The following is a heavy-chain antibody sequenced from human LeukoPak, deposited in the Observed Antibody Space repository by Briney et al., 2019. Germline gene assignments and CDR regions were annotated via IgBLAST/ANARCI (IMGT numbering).Heavy chain of an antibody. D-gene: IGHD6-6*01. Sequence: GGSLRLSCAASGFTFSSYAMHWVRQAPGKGLEWVAVISYDGSNKYYADSVKGRFTISRDNSKSTLYLQMNSLRAEDTAVYYCARDPHYSSSGIFDYWGQGTLVTVSS. CDR2: ISYDGSNK. CDR1: GFTFSSYA. J-gene: IGHJ4*02. CDR3: ARDPHYSSSGIFDY. V-gene: IGHV3-30-3*01.